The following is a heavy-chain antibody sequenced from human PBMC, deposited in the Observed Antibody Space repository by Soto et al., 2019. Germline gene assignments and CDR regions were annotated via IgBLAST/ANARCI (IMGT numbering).Heavy chain of an antibody. Sequence: QVQLVESGGGVVQPGGSLRLSCEASGFTFSKFGIHWVRQAPGKGLEWVAVVSYGGSFKYYADSVKGRFTISRDNSKNTLYLQMNSLRPEDTALYYCAKDSDQLLFDYYYYGMDVWGQGTTVTVSS. V-gene: IGHV3-30*18. CDR1: GFTFSKFG. J-gene: IGHJ6*02. CDR2: VSYGGSFK. D-gene: IGHD2-2*01. CDR3: AKDSDQLLFDYYYYGMDV.